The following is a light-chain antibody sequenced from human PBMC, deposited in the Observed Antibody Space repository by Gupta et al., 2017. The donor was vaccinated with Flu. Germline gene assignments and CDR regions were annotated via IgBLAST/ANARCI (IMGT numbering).Light chain of an antibody. J-gene: IGLJ3*02. CDR1: NIGSKS. Sequence: SYVLTQAPSVSVAPGQTARITCVRNNIGSKSVHWYQQKPGQAPVLVIYDDSDRPSGIPERFSGSNSGNTATLTISMVEGGDEADYYCQVWDNTSDHPRVFGGGTKLTVL. CDR3: QVWDNTSDHPRV. CDR2: DDS. V-gene: IGLV3-21*02.